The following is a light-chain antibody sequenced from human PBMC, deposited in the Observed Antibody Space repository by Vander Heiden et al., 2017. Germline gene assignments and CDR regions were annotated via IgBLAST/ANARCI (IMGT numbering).Light chain of an antibody. CDR1: QSVSSSY. Sequence: EIVLPQFPGPRPLSPGEKATLSCRASQSVSSSYLAWYQQKPGQAPRLLIYGASSRATGIPDRFSGSGSGTDFTLTISRLEPEDFAVYYCQQYGSSPGITFGQGTRLEIK. J-gene: IGKJ5*01. V-gene: IGKV3-20*01. CDR2: GAS. CDR3: QQYGSSPGIT.